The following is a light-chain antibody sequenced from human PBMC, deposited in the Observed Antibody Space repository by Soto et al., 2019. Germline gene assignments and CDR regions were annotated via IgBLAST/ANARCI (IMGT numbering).Light chain of an antibody. Sequence: QSVLTQSPSASASLGASVKLTCTLSRGHSNYAIAWHQQQSEKGPRYLMKLNSDGSHSKGDGMPDRFSGSSSGAERYLTISSLQSEDEADYCCQTWGSGIVVFGGGTKVTVL. CDR1: RGHSNYA. J-gene: IGLJ2*01. V-gene: IGLV4-69*01. CDR2: LNSDGSH. CDR3: QTWGSGIVV.